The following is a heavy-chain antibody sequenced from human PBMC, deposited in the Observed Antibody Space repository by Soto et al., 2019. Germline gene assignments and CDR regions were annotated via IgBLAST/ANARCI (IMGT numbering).Heavy chain of an antibody. CDR2: ISSSSSTI. V-gene: IGHV3-48*01. CDR1: GLTFSSYS. CDR3: ARHPERIAQIGWFDP. J-gene: IGHJ5*02. Sequence: EVQLVESGGGLVQPGGSLRLSCAASGLTFSSYSMNWVRQAPGKGLGWVSYISSSSSTIYYADSVKGRFTISRDNAKNSLYLQMNSLRAEDTAVYYCARHPERIAQIGWFDPWGQGTLVTVSS. D-gene: IGHD6-13*01.